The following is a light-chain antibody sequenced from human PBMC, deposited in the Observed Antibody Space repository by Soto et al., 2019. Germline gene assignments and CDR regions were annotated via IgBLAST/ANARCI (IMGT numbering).Light chain of an antibody. CDR2: KVS. J-gene: IGKJ4*01. CDR3: MQGTHWPPT. Sequence: DVVMTQSPLSLPVTLGQPASISCRSSQSLIYSDGKIYLTWFQQRPGQSPRRLIYKVSNRDSAVPDRFSGSGSDTDFTLKISRVEAEDVGVYYCMQGTHWPPTFGGGTKVEIK. V-gene: IGKV2-30*01. CDR1: QSLIYSDGKIY.